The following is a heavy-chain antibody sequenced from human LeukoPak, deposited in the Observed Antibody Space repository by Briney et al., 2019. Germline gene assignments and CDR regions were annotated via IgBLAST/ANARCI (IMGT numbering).Heavy chain of an antibody. Sequence: PSETLSLTRTVSGGSISSGSYYWSWIRQPAGKGLEWIGRIYTSGSTNYNPSLKSRVTLSIDTSKNQFSLKLTSVTAADTAVYYCARAEINDYSRYWGQGIPVIVSS. J-gene: IGHJ4*02. CDR1: GGSISSGSYY. D-gene: IGHD4-11*01. CDR3: ARAEINDYSRY. CDR2: IYTSGST. V-gene: IGHV4-61*02.